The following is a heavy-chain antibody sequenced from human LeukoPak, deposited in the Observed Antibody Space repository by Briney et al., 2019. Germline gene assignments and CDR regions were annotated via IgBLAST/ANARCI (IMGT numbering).Heavy chain of an antibody. J-gene: IGHJ4*02. CDR3: ARGQYTDGLSY. D-gene: IGHD5-24*01. V-gene: IGHV3-7*03. CDR1: GFTFSNYW. Sequence: GGSLRLSCTASGFTFSNYWMSWVRQAPGKGLEWVAIIKPDGSEKYYVDSVKGRFTISRDNAENSLFLQMNGLRPEDTAVFYCARGQYTDGLSYWGQGTLVTVSS. CDR2: IKPDGSEK.